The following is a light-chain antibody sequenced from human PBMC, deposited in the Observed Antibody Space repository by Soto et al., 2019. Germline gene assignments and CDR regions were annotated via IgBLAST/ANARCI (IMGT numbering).Light chain of an antibody. Sequence: DMVLTQSPGTLSLSPGERATLSCRASQSVSSKYLAWYQQKPGQAPRVLIYGTSIRASGVPERFSGGGSGTDFTLTITRLEPEDFAVYYCQQYGSSLFTFGPGTKVDIK. CDR3: QQYGSSLFT. J-gene: IGKJ3*01. CDR1: QSVSSKY. V-gene: IGKV3-20*01. CDR2: GTS.